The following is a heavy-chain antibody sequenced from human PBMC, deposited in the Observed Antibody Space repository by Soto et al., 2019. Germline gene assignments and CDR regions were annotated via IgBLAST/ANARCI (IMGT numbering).Heavy chain of an antibody. CDR2: INHSGST. J-gene: IGHJ6*02. CDR1: GGSFSGYY. CDR3: ARWSPQRYSYGGNYGMDV. V-gene: IGHV4-34*01. D-gene: IGHD5-18*01. Sequence: SETLSLTCTVYGGSFSGYYWSWIRQPPGKGLEWIGEINHSGSTNYNPSLESRVTISVDTSKNQFSLKLSSVTAADTAVYYCARWSPQRYSYGGNYGMDVWGQGTTVTVSS.